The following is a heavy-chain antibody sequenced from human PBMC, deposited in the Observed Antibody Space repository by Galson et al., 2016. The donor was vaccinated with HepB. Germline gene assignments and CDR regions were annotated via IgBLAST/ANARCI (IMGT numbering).Heavy chain of an antibody. J-gene: IGHJ6*02. CDR3: ARQTTSYGMDV. V-gene: IGHV5-10-1*01. Sequence: VRQMPGKGLEWMGRIDPSDSYINNSPSFQGHVTISADKSISTAYLQWSSLKASDTAMYYCARQTTSYGMDVWGQGTTVTVSS. CDR2: IDPSDSYI. D-gene: IGHD4-17*01.